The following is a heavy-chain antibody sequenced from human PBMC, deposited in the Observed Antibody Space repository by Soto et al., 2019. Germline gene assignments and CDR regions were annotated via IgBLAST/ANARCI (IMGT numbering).Heavy chain of an antibody. J-gene: IGHJ6*02. D-gene: IGHD2-8*01. V-gene: IGHV4-34*01. CDR2: INHSGST. Sequence: CAVYGGSFSGYYWSWIRQPPGKGLEWIGEINHSGSTNYNPSLKSRVTISVDTSKNQFSLKLSSVTAADTAVYYCARGRRGYAIDYYGMDVWGQGTTVTVSS. CDR1: GGSFSGYY. CDR3: ARGRRGYAIDYYGMDV.